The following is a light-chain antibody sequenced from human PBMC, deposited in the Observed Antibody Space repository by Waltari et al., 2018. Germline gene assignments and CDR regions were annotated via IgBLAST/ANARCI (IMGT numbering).Light chain of an antibody. V-gene: IGKV3-20*01. CDR3: QHYVRLPAT. CDR2: GAS. CDR1: QSVGRT. J-gene: IGKJ1*01. Sequence: EIVLTQSPGTLSLSPGERATLPCRASQSVGRTLAWYQQKPGQATRLLIDGASSRATDIPDRFSGSWSGTDFSLTINRLEPEDFAVYFCQHYVRLPATFGQGTKVEIK.